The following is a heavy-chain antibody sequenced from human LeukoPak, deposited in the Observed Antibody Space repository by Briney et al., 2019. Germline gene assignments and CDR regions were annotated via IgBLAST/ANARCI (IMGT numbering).Heavy chain of an antibody. J-gene: IGHJ4*02. D-gene: IGHD5-18*01. CDR2: INHSGST. CDR1: GGSISSGGYY. CDR3: ARGIGYSYVIDY. V-gene: IGHV4-39*07. Sequence: SETLSLTCTVSGGSISSGGYYWSWIRQPPGKGLEWIGEINHSGSTNYNPSLKSQVTISVDTSKNQFSLKLSSVTAADTAVYYCARGIGYSYVIDYWGQGTLVTVSS.